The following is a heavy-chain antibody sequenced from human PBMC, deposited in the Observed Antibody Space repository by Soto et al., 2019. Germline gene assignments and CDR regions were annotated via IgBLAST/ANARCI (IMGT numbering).Heavy chain of an antibody. CDR3: ARVEAPFGESLH. D-gene: IGHD3-10*01. CDR2: ISPDDGNT. Sequence: ASVKVSCKTSGYTFSSYTIAWVRQAPGQGLEWLGWISPDDGNTEYEQKFQGRVTMTADTLTNNAYMELRSLKYDDTAVYYCARVEAPFGESLHWGQGTPVT. V-gene: IGHV1-18*01. CDR1: GYTFSSYT. J-gene: IGHJ4*02.